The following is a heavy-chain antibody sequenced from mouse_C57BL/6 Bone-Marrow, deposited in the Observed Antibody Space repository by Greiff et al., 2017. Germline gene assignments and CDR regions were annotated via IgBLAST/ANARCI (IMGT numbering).Heavy chain of an antibody. J-gene: IGHJ2*01. V-gene: IGHV1-9*01. Sequence: VKLLESGAELMKPGASVKLSCKATGYTFTDYWIEWVKQRPGHGLEWIGEILPGSGSTNYNEKFKGKATFTADKSSNTAYMQLRSLTTEDSAIYYCARWGPFTTVVATENYFDYWGQGTTLTVSS. CDR3: ARWGPFTTVVATENYFDY. CDR2: ILPGSGST. D-gene: IGHD1-1*01. CDR1: GYTFTDYW.